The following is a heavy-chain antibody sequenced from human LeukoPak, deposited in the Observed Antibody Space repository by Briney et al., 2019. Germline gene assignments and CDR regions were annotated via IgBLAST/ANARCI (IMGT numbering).Heavy chain of an antibody. CDR2: INPSGGST. Sequence: ASVKVSCKASGYTFTSYYMHWVRQAPGQGLEWMGIINPSGGSTSYAQKFQGRVTMTRDTSTSTVYMELSSLRSEDTAVYYCALGSRITMIVVVTKEGLFDYWGQGTLVTVSS. CDR3: ALGSRITMIVVVTKEGLFDY. J-gene: IGHJ4*02. CDR1: GYTFTSYY. D-gene: IGHD3-22*01. V-gene: IGHV1-46*01.